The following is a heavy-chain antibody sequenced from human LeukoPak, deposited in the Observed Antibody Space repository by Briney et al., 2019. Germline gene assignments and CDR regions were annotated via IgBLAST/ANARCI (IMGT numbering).Heavy chain of an antibody. CDR2: IYPGDSDT. D-gene: IGHD3-22*01. CDR3: ARLYYYDSSGPSPPFDY. J-gene: IGHJ4*02. V-gene: IGHV5-51*01. CDR1: GYSFTSYW. Sequence: GESLKISCKGSGYSFTSYWIGWVRQMPGKGLEWMGIIYPGDSDTRYSPSFQGQVTISADKSIGTAYLQWSSLKASDTAMYYCARLYYYDSSGPSPPFDYWGQGTLVTVSS.